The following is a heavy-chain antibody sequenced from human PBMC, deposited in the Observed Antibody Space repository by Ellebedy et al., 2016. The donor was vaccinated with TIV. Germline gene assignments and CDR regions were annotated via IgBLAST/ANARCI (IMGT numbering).Heavy chain of an antibody. V-gene: IGHV5-51*01. CDR3: ARRITMVRGVIRETYAFDI. Sequence: PGGSLRLSCKGSGYSFTSYWIGWVRQVPGKGLEWMGIIYPGDSDARYSPSFQGQVTISADKSISTAYLQWSSLKASDTAMYYCARRITMVRGVIRETYAFDIWGQGTMVTASS. CDR1: GYSFTSYW. J-gene: IGHJ3*02. CDR2: IYPGDSDA. D-gene: IGHD3-10*01.